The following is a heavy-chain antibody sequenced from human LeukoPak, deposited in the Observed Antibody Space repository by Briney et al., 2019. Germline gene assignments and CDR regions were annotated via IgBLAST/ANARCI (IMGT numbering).Heavy chain of an antibody. D-gene: IGHD1-26*01. J-gene: IGHJ6*02. CDR3: AKDMARRGWDILVGDYYYGMDV. CDR2: ISRSSKYI. V-gene: IGHV3-21*04. Sequence: PGGSLRLSCVASGFTFSSYSINWVRQAPGKGLEWVSSISRSSKYIFYADSVKGRFTISRDNDKNSLYLQMNSLRAEDTALYYCAKDMARRGWDILVGDYYYGMDVWGQGTTVTVSS. CDR1: GFTFSSYS.